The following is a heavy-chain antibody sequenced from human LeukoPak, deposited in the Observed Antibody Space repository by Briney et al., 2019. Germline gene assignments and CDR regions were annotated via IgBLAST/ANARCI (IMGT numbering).Heavy chain of an antibody. CDR3: AREMAVYYYYYYMDV. J-gene: IGHJ6*03. CDR1: GGSISNYY. CDR2: IYSSGST. V-gene: IGHV4-4*07. D-gene: IGHD5-24*01. Sequence: SETLSLTCTVSGGSISNYYWSWIRQPAGKGLEWIGRIYSSGSTNYNPSLKSRVTMSVDTSKTQFSLKLSSVTAADTAVYYCAREMAVYYYYYYMDVWGKGTTVTISS.